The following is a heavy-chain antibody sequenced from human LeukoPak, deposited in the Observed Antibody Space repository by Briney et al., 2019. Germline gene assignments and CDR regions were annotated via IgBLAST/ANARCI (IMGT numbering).Heavy chain of an antibody. CDR2: VSYSGSS. J-gene: IGHJ4*02. CDR1: GGSISNYY. Sequence: SETLSLTCTVSGGSISNYYWTWIRQPPGKRLEWIPYVSYSGSSSSNPSLESRVTISVDMSKKQLYLRLSSVNAPDTAVYYCARLQGRGDNYLDYWGQGTLVTVSS. CDR3: ARLQGRGDNYLDY. D-gene: IGHD7-27*01. V-gene: IGHV4-59*08.